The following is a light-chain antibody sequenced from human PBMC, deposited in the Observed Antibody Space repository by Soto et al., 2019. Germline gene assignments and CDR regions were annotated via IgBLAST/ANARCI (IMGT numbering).Light chain of an antibody. CDR2: DVS. CDR3: CSLAGSYTVI. CDR1: SSDVGAYNY. J-gene: IGLJ2*01. Sequence: QSALTQPPSVSGSPRQSVSISCTGTSSDVGAYNYVSLYQQHPGEAPKLMIYDVSRRPSGVPDRFSGSKSGNTASLTISGLQAEDEADYYCCSLAGSYTVIFGGGTKVTVL. V-gene: IGLV2-11*01.